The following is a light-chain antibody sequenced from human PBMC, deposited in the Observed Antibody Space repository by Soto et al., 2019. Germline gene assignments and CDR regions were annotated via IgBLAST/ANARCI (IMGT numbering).Light chain of an antibody. Sequence: EIVLTQSPGTLSLSPVEIATLSCRASQSVSSSYLAWYQQKPGQAPRLLIYGASSRATGIPDRFSGSGSGTDFTLTISRLEPEDFAVYYCKQYGSSFGQGTRLEIK. J-gene: IGKJ5*01. CDR2: GAS. V-gene: IGKV3-20*01. CDR3: KQYGSS. CDR1: QSVSSSY.